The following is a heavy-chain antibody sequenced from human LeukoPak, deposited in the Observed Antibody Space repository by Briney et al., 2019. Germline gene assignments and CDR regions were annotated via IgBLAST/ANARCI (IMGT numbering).Heavy chain of an antibody. V-gene: IGHV4-38-2*01. CDR2: IYHSGST. CDR3: ARATIFGVVNLPWFDP. Sequence: PSETLSLTCAVSGYSISSGYYWGWIRRPPGKGLEWIGSIYHSGSTYYNPSLKSRVTISVDTSKNQFSLKLSSVTAAATAVYYCARATIFGVVNLPWFDPWGQGTLVTVSS. D-gene: IGHD3-3*01. CDR1: GYSISSGYY. J-gene: IGHJ5*02.